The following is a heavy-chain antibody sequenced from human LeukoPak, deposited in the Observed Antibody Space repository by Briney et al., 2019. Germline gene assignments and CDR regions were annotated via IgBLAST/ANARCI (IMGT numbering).Heavy chain of an antibody. CDR3: ARTVAIAAAGFDY. J-gene: IGHJ4*02. D-gene: IGHD6-25*01. CDR1: GGSISSGSYY. Sequence: SETLSFTCTVSGGSISSGSYYWSWSRQPAGKGLEWIGRIYTSGSTSYNPSLKSRVTISVDTSKNQFSLKLSSVTAADTAVYYCARTVAIAAAGFDYWGQGTLVTVSS. CDR2: IYTSGST. V-gene: IGHV4-61*02.